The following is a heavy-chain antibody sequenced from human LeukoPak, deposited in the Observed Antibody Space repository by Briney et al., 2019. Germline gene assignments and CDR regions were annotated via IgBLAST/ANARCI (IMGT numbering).Heavy chain of an antibody. CDR2: IYYSGST. Sequence: SETLSLTCTVSGGSISSYYWSWLRQPPGRGRVWIGHIYYSGSTNYNPSLKSRVTISVDTSKNQFSLKLSSVTAADTAVYYCARDYDGYCSSTSCYHDWFDPWGQGTLVTVSS. V-gene: IGHV4-59*01. CDR3: ARDYDGYCSSTSCYHDWFDP. D-gene: IGHD2-2*03. J-gene: IGHJ5*02. CDR1: GGSISSYY.